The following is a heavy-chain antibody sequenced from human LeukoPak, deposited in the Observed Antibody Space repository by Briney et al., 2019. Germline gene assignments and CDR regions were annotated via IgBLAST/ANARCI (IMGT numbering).Heavy chain of an antibody. Sequence: SETLSLTCAVYGGSFSGYYWSWIRQPPGKGLEWIGEINHSGSTNYNPSLKSRVTISVDTSKNQFSLKLSSVTAADTAVYYCARVGTVIWFGELLGWFDPWGQGTLVTVSS. CDR2: INHSGST. D-gene: IGHD3-10*01. CDR3: ARVGTVIWFGELLGWFDP. J-gene: IGHJ5*02. V-gene: IGHV4-34*01. CDR1: GGSFSGYY.